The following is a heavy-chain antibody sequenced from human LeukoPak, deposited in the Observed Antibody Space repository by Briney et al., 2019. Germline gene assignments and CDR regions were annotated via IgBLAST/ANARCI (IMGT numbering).Heavy chain of an antibody. V-gene: IGHV4-39*07. J-gene: IGHJ5*02. CDR1: GGSIGSTNYY. Sequence: PSETLSLTCTVSGGSIGSTNYYWGWIRQPPGKGLEWIANIYYSGSTYYNPSLKSRVTISVDTSKNQFSLKLSSVTAADTAVYYCASTYCSSTSCYVAPNWFDPWGQGTLVTVSS. CDR3: ASTYCSSTSCYVAPNWFDP. CDR2: IYYSGST. D-gene: IGHD2-2*01.